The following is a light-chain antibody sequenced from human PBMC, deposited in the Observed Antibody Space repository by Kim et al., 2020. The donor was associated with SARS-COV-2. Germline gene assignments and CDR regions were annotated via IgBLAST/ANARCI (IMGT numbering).Light chain of an antibody. CDR3: SSYAGNNNLI. Sequence: QSALTQPPSASGSPGQSVTISCSGTSSDLGAYNFVSWYQEHPGKAPEVIIYEVNKRPSGVPDRFSASKSGNTASLTVSGLQADDEADYYCSSYAGNNNLIFGGGTQLTVL. CDR1: SSDLGAYNF. CDR2: EVN. J-gene: IGLJ2*01. V-gene: IGLV2-8*01.